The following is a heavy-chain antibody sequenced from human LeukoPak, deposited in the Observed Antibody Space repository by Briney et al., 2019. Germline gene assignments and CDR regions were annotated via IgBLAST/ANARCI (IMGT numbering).Heavy chain of an antibody. J-gene: IGHJ5*02. CDR2: ISYSGST. Sequence: SQTLSLTCTVSGGSISSGGYYWSWIRQPPGKGLEWIGYISYSGSTNYNPSFKSRVTMSLDTSKNQFSLKLSSVTAADTAVYYCASGGYCASGSCYPNWFDPWGRGTLVTVSS. CDR3: ASGGYCASGSCYPNWFDP. D-gene: IGHD2-15*01. CDR1: GGSISSGGYY. V-gene: IGHV4-61*08.